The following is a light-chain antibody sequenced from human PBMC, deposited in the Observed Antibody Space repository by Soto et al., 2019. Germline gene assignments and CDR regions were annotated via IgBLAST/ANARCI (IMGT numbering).Light chain of an antibody. CDR2: GAS. V-gene: IGKV3-20*01. Sequence: EIVLTQSPGTLSLSPGERATLSCRASQSVSSNYLAWYQQKSGQAPRLLIYGASSRATGIRDRFSGSGSGTDFTLTISRLEPEDFAVYYCQQYGGSPRTFGQGTKVEIK. CDR1: QSVSSNY. J-gene: IGKJ1*01. CDR3: QQYGGSPRT.